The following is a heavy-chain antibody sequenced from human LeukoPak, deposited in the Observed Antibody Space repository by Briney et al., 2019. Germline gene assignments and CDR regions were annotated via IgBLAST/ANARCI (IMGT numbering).Heavy chain of an antibody. V-gene: IGHV4-61*01. CDR1: GGPVSSGTHY. Sequence: SETLSLTCTVSGGPVSSGTHYWSWIRQPPGKGLEWIGYVHYSGSANYNPSLESRVTMSLDKSKNQFSLELTSVTAADTAVYYCARNRGWYATDVWGQGAAVTVSS. CDR3: ARNRGWYATDV. D-gene: IGHD6-19*01. CDR2: VHYSGSA. J-gene: IGHJ6*02.